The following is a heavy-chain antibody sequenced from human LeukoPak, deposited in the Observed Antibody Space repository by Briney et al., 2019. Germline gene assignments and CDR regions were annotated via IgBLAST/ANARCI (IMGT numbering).Heavy chain of an antibody. CDR1: GDSISSSSYY. CDR3: ARDITGRFDY. J-gene: IGHJ4*02. CDR2: IYYSGGT. Sequence: SETLSLTCTVSGDSISSSSYYWGWIRQPPGKGLEWIGSIYYSGGTYYNPSLKSRVTISVDTSKNQFSLKLSSVTAADTAVYYCARDITGRFDYWGQGTLVTVSS. V-gene: IGHV4-39*07. D-gene: IGHD1-14*01.